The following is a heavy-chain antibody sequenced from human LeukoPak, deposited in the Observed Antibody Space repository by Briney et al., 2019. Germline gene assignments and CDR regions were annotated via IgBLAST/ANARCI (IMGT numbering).Heavy chain of an antibody. CDR1: GGSMSSSSYQ. V-gene: IGHV4-39*01. Sequence: SETLSLTCTVPGGSMSSSSYQWGWIHQPPGKGLEWIGSTFHSGSTYYNPSLKSRVTISVDTSKKQFSLKLSSVTAADTAVYYCARRPDAFDMWGQGTMVTVFS. J-gene: IGHJ3*02. CDR3: ARRPDAFDM. CDR2: TFHSGST.